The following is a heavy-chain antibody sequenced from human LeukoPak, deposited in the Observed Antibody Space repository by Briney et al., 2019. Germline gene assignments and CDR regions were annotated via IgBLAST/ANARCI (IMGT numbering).Heavy chain of an antibody. V-gene: IGHV1-2*02. D-gene: IGHD6-13*01. CDR1: GYTFTGYY. CDR2: INPNSGVT. Sequence: ASVKVSCKVSGYTFTGYYIHWLRQPPGQGFEWMGWINPNSGVTHYAQKFQGRVTLTKYMTITTSYMELSRLTSDDTAVYYCARDLAAAGTIGDDALDVWGQGTMVTVSS. CDR3: ARDLAAAGTIGDDALDV. J-gene: IGHJ3*01.